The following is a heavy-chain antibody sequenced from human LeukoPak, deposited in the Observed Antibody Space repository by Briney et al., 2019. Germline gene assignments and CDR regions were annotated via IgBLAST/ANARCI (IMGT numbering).Heavy chain of an antibody. V-gene: IGHV3-11*06. CDR3: ARAPHYSNYGPYYYGMDV. D-gene: IGHD4-11*01. CDR1: GFTFSDYY. CDR2: ISSSSSYT. J-gene: IGHJ6*02. Sequence: SGGSLRLSCAASGFTFSDYYMSWIRQAPGKGLEWVSYISSSSSYTNYADSVKGRFTISRDNAKNSLYLQMNSLRAEDTAVYYCARAPHYSNYGPYYYGMDVWGQGTTVTVSS.